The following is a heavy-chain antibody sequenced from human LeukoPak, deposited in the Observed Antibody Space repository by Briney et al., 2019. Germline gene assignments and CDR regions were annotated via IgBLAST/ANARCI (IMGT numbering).Heavy chain of an antibody. CDR3: ARRGVGYNPPDY. Sequence: GSLRLSCAASGFTFSSYAMSWVRQPPGKGLEWIGEINHSGSTNYNPSLKSRVTISVDTSKNQFSLKLSSVTAADTAVYYCARRGVGYNPPDYWGQGTLVTVSS. CDR2: INHSGST. D-gene: IGHD5-24*01. J-gene: IGHJ4*02. CDR1: GFTFSSYA. V-gene: IGHV4-34*01.